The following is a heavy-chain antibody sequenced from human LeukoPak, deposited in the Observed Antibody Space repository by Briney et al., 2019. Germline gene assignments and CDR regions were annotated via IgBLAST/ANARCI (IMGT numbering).Heavy chain of an antibody. Sequence: SVEVSFKASGGTFSSYAISWVRQAPGQGLEWMGGIIPIFGTANYAQTFQGRVTITTDESTSTAYMELSSLRSEDTAVYYCARGLYSYSYMDVWGKGTTVTVSS. CDR3: ARGLYSYSYMDV. J-gene: IGHJ6*03. D-gene: IGHD2-2*02. CDR2: IIPIFGTA. V-gene: IGHV1-69*05. CDR1: GGTFSSYA.